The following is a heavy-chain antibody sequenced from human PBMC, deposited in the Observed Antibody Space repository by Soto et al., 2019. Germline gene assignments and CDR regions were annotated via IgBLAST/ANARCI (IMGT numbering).Heavy chain of an antibody. J-gene: IGHJ3*01. CDR3: ARDRYDGETGSFVFDV. D-gene: IGHD3-9*01. Sequence: QVRLEESGPGLVKPSGTLSVTCAVSGGSISSTHWWSWVRQSPGRGLEWIGEIFHSGSTNYNPSLKSRVTILMDKSNNQCSFKLSSVTAADTAVYYCARDRYDGETGSFVFDVWGRGTVVTVAS. CDR1: GGSISSTHW. V-gene: IGHV4-4*02. CDR2: IFHSGST.